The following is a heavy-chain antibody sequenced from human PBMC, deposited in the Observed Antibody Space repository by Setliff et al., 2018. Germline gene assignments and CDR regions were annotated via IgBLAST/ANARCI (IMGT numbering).Heavy chain of an antibody. CDR3: AREQWLDPPGYYYMDV. CDR2: IYTSGSA. V-gene: IGHV4-4*07. J-gene: IGHJ6*03. CDR1: GGSISSYY. D-gene: IGHD6-19*01. Sequence: PSETLSLTCTVSGGSISSYYWSWIRQPAGKGLEWIGHIYTSGSANYNPSLKSRVTMSIDTSKNQFSLKLNSVTAADMAVYYCAREQWLDPPGYYYMDVWAKGTTVTVSS.